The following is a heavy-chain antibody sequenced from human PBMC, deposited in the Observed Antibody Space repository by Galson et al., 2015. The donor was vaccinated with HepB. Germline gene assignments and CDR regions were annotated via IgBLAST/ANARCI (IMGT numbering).Heavy chain of an antibody. CDR2: INSDGSPT. CDR1: GFSFSMYW. V-gene: IGHV3-74*03. J-gene: IGHJ6*02. CDR3: ARGKNYGLDI. Sequence: SLRLSCAGSGFSFSMYWMHWVRQIPGKGLVWVSRINSDGSPTTYADSVKGRFTISRDNGRSTLYLQMNSLRAEDTAVYYCARGKNYGLDIWGRGTTVIVSS.